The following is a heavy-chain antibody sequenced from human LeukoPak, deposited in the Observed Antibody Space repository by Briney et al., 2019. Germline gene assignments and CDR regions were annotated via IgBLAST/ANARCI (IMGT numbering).Heavy chain of an antibody. D-gene: IGHD2-2*01. V-gene: IGHV4-59*01. J-gene: IGHJ6*04. CDR3: ARGSHVWCSSTSWLAV. Sequence: SETLSLTCTVSGCTISSYYWSWIRQPPGKGLEWIGYIYYSGSTNYNPSLKSRVTISVDPSKNQFCLKLGSVPAADTAVYYCARGSHVWCSSTSWLAVWGKGTTVTVSS. CDR1: GCTISSYY. CDR2: IYYSGST.